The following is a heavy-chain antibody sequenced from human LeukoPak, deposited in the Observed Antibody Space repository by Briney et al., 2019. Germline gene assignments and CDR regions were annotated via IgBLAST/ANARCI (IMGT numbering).Heavy chain of an antibody. V-gene: IGHV3-21*01. D-gene: IGHD4-17*01. CDR3: ATGDYGAFDI. J-gene: IGHJ3*02. Sequence: KSGGSLRLSCAASGFTFDDYGMSWVRQAPGKGLEWVSSISGSSSYIYYADSVKGRFTISRDNAKSSLYLQMNSLRAEDTAVYYCATGDYGAFDIWGQGTMVTVSS. CDR1: GFTFDDYG. CDR2: ISGSSSYI.